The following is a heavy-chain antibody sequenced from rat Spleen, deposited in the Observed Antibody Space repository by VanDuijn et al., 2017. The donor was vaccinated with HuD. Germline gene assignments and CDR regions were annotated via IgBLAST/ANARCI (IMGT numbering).Heavy chain of an antibody. CDR3: TREDCCSSPQGMDA. V-gene: IGHV2-34*01. CDR2: MWYDGDT. CDR1: GFSLTSYS. J-gene: IGHJ4*01. Sequence: QVQLKESGPGLVQSSETLSLTCTVSGFSLTSYSVSWVRQPSGKGPEWMGRMWYDGDTKYNSALKSRLSISRDTSKNQVFLKMNSLQTDDTGTYYCTREDCCSSPQGMDAWGQGVAVTVSS. D-gene: IGHD1-2*01.